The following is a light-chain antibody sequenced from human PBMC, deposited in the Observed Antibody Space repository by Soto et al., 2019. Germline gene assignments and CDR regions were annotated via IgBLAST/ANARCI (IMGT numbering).Light chain of an antibody. J-gene: IGKJ5*01. Sequence: DIQMTQSPSSVSASVGDRVTITCRASQGINTWLAWYQQKPGEAPKPLIYAASSLQSGVPSRFSGRGSGTDFTLTISSLQPEDSATYFCQQANTFPSTFGQGTRLEIK. CDR1: QGINTW. CDR2: AAS. CDR3: QQANTFPST. V-gene: IGKV1-12*02.